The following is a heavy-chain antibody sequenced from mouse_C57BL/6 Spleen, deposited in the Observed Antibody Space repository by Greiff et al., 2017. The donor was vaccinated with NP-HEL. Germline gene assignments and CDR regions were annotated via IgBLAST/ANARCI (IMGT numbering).Heavy chain of an antibody. D-gene: IGHD2-3*01. Sequence: VKLVESGPGLVQPSQSLSITCTVSGFSLTSYGVHWVRQSPGKGLEWLGVIWSGGSTDYNAAFISRLSISKDKSKSQDFFKMTSLQADETAIYYRARKAYDGYYLFAYWGQGTLVTVSA. V-gene: IGHV2-2*01. J-gene: IGHJ3*01. CDR3: ARKAYDGYYLFAY. CDR2: IWSGGST. CDR1: GFSLTSYG.